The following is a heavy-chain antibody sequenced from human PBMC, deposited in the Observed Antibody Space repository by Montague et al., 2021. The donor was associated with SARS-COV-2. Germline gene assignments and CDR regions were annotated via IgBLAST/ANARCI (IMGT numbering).Heavy chain of an antibody. J-gene: IGHJ4*02. CDR1: GYSFTTYW. V-gene: IGHV5-10-1*01. Sequence: QSVAEVKTPGGSLRISCKGSGYSFTTYWINWVRQMPGKGLEWMGKIDPSDSNTNYSPSFQGHVTISVDRSISTAYLQWRSLKASDTAMYYCATPDYWGQGTLVTVSS. CDR3: ATPDY. CDR2: IDPSDSNT.